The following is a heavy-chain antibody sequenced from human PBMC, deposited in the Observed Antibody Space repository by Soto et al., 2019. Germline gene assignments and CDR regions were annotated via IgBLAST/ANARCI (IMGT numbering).Heavy chain of an antibody. Sequence: ASVKVSCKASGYTFTSYYMHWVRQAPGQGLEWMGIINPSGGSTSYAQKFQGRVTMTRDTSTSTVYMELSSLRSEDTAVYYCARGDILTGYYNQFLWYFDYWGQGTLVTVSS. J-gene: IGHJ4*02. CDR2: INPSGGST. D-gene: IGHD3-9*01. CDR1: GYTFTSYY. CDR3: ARGDILTGYYNQFLWYFDY. V-gene: IGHV1-46*01.